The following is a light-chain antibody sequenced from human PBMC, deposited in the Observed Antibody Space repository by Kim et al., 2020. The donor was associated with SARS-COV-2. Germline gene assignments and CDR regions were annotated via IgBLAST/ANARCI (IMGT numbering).Light chain of an antibody. J-gene: IGKJ4*01. CDR1: RDISIC. Sequence: ASVGDKVTITCRASRDISICLDWYQQKPGKGPKLLIYDASSLETGVPSRFSGSGSGTDFTFTVSSLQPEDIATYYCQQSDNFPRTFGGGTKVDIK. CDR2: DAS. CDR3: QQSDNFPRT. V-gene: IGKV1-33*01.